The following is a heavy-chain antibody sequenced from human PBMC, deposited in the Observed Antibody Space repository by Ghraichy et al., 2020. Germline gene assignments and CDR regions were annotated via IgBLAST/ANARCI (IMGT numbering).Heavy chain of an antibody. CDR2: IYYGGST. D-gene: IGHD2-15*01. Sequence: SETLSLTCTVSGGSISSNKYYWGWIRQPPGKGLEWIGSIYYGGSTYYNPSLRSRVTISVDTSKNQFSLKLSSVTAADTAVYYCARHGVVVVAARNYYYGRDVWGQGTTVTVSS. J-gene: IGHJ6*02. CDR1: GGSISSNKYY. V-gene: IGHV4-39*01. CDR3: ARHGVVVVAARNYYYGRDV.